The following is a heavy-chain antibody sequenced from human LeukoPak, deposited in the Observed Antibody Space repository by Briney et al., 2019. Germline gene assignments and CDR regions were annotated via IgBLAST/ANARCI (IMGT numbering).Heavy chain of an antibody. CDR3: ARGYSSGYHYYGMDV. D-gene: IGHD3-22*01. Sequence: ASVKVSCKASGGTFSSYAISWVRQAPGQGLEWMGGIIPIFGTANYAQKFQGRVTITADESTSTAYMELSSLRSEDTAVYYCARGYSSGYHYYGMDVWGQGTTVTVSS. V-gene: IGHV1-69*13. CDR1: GGTFSSYA. J-gene: IGHJ6*02. CDR2: IIPIFGTA.